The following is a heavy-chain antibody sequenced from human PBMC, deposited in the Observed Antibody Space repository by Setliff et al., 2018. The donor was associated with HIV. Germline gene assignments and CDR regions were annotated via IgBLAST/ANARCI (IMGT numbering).Heavy chain of an antibody. CDR1: GYTFTGYY. J-gene: IGHJ4*02. D-gene: IGHD4-17*01. CDR2: INPNSGGT. V-gene: IGHV1-2*02. Sequence: GASVKVSCKASGYTFTGYYMHWVRQAPGQGLEWMGWINPNSGGTNYAQKFQGRVTMTRDTSISTAYMELSRLRSDDTAVYYCARGLRWGDYPEGFDHWGQGTLVTVSS. CDR3: ARGLRWGDYPEGFDH.